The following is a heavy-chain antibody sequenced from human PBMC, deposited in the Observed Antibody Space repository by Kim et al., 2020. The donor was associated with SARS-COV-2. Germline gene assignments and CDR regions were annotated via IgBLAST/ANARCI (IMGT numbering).Heavy chain of an antibody. V-gene: IGHV1-2*04. CDR1: GYTFTGYY. D-gene: IGHD3-10*01. CDR3: ARGGNMVRGVISTLAGGVIGSGGMDV. J-gene: IGHJ6*02. Sequence: ASVKVSCKASGYTFTGYYMHWVRQAPGQGLEWMGWINPNSGGTNYAQKFQGWVTMTRDTSISTAYMELSRLRSDDTAVYYCARGGNMVRGVISTLAGGVIGSGGMDVWGQGTTVTVSS. CDR2: INPNSGGT.